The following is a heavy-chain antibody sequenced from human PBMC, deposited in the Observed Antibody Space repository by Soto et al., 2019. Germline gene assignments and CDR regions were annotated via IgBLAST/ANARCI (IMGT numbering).Heavy chain of an antibody. D-gene: IGHD6-13*01. J-gene: IGHJ6*02. CDR1: GYTFTSYG. CDR3: ASFSIAATDPYGMDV. V-gene: IGHV1-18*01. CDR2: ICAYNGNT. Sequence: QVQLVQSGAEVKKPGASVKVSCKASGYTFTSYGISWVRQAPGQGLEWMGWICAYNGNTNYAQKLQGRVTTTTDTSTSTAYMELRSLTSDDPAVYYCASFSIAATDPYGMDVWGQGTTVTVSS.